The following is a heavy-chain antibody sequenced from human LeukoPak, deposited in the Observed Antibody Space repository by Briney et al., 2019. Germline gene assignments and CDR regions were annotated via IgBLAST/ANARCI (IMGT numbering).Heavy chain of an antibody. CDR2: INSDGTSV. J-gene: IGHJ3*02. CDR1: GFTFSNHW. D-gene: IGHD3/OR15-3a*01. Sequence: GGSLRLSCAASGFTFSNHWMHWVRQAPGTGLLWLSRINSDGTSVQYADSVKGRLTISRDTAKNTLFLQMNSLRAEDTAVYYCVREDLSQDAFDIWGQGTMVTVSS. CDR3: VREDLSQDAFDI. V-gene: IGHV3-74*03.